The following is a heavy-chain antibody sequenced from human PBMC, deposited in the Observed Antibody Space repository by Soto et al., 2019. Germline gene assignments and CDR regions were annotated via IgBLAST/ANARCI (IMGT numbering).Heavy chain of an antibody. CDR2: ISYDGSNK. V-gene: IGHV3-30*18. D-gene: IGHD3-16*02. CDR1: GFTFSSYG. CDR3: AQGRLRLGELSVY. Sequence: QVQLVESGGGVVQPGRSLRLSCAASGFTFSSYGMHWVRQAPGKGLEWVAVISYDGSNKYYADSVKGRFTISRDNXKNTMYLQMNSLRAEDTAVYYCAQGRLRLGELSVYWGQGTLVTVSS. J-gene: IGHJ4*02.